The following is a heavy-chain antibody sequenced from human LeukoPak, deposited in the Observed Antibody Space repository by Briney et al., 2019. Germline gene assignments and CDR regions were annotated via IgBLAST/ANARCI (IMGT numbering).Heavy chain of an antibody. CDR3: ARQAYYSGSGSWTGFDY. Sequence: SETLSLTCTVSGGSISSYYWSWIRQPPGKGLEWIGYIYTTGNPNYNPSLKSRVTISVDTSKNQFSLKLSSVTAADTAMYYCARQAYYSGSGSWTGFDYWGQGTLVTVSS. V-gene: IGHV4-4*09. J-gene: IGHJ4*02. D-gene: IGHD3-10*01. CDR2: IYTTGNP. CDR1: GGSISSYY.